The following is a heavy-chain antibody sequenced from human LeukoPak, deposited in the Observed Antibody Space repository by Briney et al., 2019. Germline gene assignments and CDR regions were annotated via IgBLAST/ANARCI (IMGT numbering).Heavy chain of an antibody. CDR3: ASRPTGYCGSTSCYTD. Sequence: GGSLRLSCAASGFTFSSYSMNWGRQAPGKGLEWISYISGSSTTIYYADSVKGRFTICRDNGKNSLYLQMSSLRTEDTAVYYCASRPTGYCGSTSCYTDWGRGTMVTVSS. CDR1: GFTFSSYS. D-gene: IGHD2-2*02. CDR2: ISGSSTTI. V-gene: IGHV3-48*01. J-gene: IGHJ3*01.